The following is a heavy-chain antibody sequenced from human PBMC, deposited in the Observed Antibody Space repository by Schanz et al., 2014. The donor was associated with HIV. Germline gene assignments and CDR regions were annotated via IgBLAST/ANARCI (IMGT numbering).Heavy chain of an antibody. V-gene: IGHV1-46*01. CDR1: GYSFTGYY. CDR3: ARSETIAARPVWYFDL. J-gene: IGHJ2*01. CDR2: INPSGGST. Sequence: QVRLVQSGAEVKKPGASAKVSCKASGYSFTGYYIHWVRQAPGQGLEWMGIINPSGGSTSYAQKFQGRVTMTRDTSTSTVYMQLSSLRSEDTAVYYCARSETIAARPVWYFDLWGRGTLVTVSS. D-gene: IGHD6-6*01.